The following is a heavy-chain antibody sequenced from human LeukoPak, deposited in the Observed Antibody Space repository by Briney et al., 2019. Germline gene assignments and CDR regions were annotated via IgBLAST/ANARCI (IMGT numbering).Heavy chain of an antibody. CDR3: ARGEGERYYVNYFDY. J-gene: IGHJ4*03. V-gene: IGHV4-59*11. CDR2: LYYSAST. Sequence: PSETMSLTSTVSGGSFTSHYWSWFRQPPGKGLESIVYLYYSASTNYHPSLKNRATMSIDTSKNQFSLNLGSVTAADTAVYYCARGEGERYYVNYFDYWGHGILVTVSS. D-gene: IGHD1-26*01. CDR1: GGSFTSHY.